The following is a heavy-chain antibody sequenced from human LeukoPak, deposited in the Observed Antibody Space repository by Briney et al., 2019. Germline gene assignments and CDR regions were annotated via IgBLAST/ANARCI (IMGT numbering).Heavy chain of an antibody. J-gene: IGHJ4*02. CDR2: IIPIFGTA. V-gene: IGHV1-69*05. CDR3: ARDRPGNYGLDY. D-gene: IGHD4-11*01. CDR1: GGTFSSYA. Sequence: SVRVSCKASGGTFSSYAISWVRQAPGQGLEWMGGIIPIFGTANYAQKFQGRVTITTDESTSTAYMELSSLRSEDTAVYYCARDRPGNYGLDYWGQGTLVTVSS.